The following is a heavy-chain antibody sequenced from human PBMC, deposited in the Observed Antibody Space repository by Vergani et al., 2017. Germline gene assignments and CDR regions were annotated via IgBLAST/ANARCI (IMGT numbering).Heavy chain of an antibody. CDR1: GYTFTSYA. V-gene: IGHV7-4-1*02. CDR3: ARDWLYCSSTSCYQGANWFDP. Sequence: QVQLVQSGSELKKPGASVKVSCKASGYTFTSYAMNWVRQAPGQGLEWMGWINTNTGNPTYAQGFTGRLVFSLDTSVSTAYLQISSLKAEDTAVYYCARDWLYCSSTSCYQGANWFDPWGQGTLVTVSS. CDR2: INTNTGNP. D-gene: IGHD2-2*01. J-gene: IGHJ5*02.